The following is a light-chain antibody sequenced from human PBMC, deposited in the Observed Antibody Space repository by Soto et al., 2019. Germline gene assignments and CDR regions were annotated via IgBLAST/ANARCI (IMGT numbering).Light chain of an antibody. CDR3: QQSNNYPWT. J-gene: IGKJ1*01. CDR1: QSIHNY. Sequence: DIQMTQSPSTLSASVGDRVTITCRASQSIHNYLAWYQQKPGEASKLLIYEAANLESGVPSRFSGSGTGTEFTLTISSLQPDDFATYYCQQSNNYPWTFGQGTRVEI. V-gene: IGKV1-5*03. CDR2: EAA.